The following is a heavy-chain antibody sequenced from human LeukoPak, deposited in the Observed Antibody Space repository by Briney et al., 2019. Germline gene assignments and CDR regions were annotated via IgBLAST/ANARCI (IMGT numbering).Heavy chain of an antibody. J-gene: IGHJ2*01. D-gene: IGHD1-14*01. Sequence: GGSLTLSCAASEFTFSRYTMNWVRQAPGKGLEWAASISSSGTYIYYADSVKGRYTFSRDIAKHSLNLQMNSLRAEDTAVYYCARVSESECCFDLWGRGTLVTASS. CDR1: EFTFSRYT. CDR2: ISSSGTYI. CDR3: ARVSESECCFDL. V-gene: IGHV3-21*01.